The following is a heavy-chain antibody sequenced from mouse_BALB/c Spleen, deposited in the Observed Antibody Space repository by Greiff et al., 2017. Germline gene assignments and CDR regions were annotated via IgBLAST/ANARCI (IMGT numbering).Heavy chain of an antibody. V-gene: IGHV5-6-5*01. CDR2: ISSGGST. CDR1: GFTFSSYA. J-gene: IGHJ2*01. Sequence: EVMLVESGGGLVKPGGSLKLSCAASGFTFSSYAMSWVRQTPEKRLEWVASISSGGSTYYPDSVKGRFTISRDNARNILYLQMSSLRSEDTAMYYCARVRGYFDYWGQGTTLTVSS. D-gene: IGHD2-14*01. CDR3: ARVRGYFDY.